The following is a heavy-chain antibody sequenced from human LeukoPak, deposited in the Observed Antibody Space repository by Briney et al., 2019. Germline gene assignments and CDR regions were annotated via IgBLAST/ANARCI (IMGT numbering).Heavy chain of an antibody. D-gene: IGHD6-25*01. CDR2: ISSSGSTI. Sequence: GGSLRHSCAASGFTFSDYYMSWIRQAPGKGLEWVSYISSSGSTIYYADSVKGRFTISRDNAKNSLYLQMNSLRAEDTAVYYCAGVRLGSSGFSEYFEHWGQGTLVTVSS. CDR1: GFTFSDYY. CDR3: AGVRLGSSGFSEYFEH. J-gene: IGHJ1*01. V-gene: IGHV3-11*01.